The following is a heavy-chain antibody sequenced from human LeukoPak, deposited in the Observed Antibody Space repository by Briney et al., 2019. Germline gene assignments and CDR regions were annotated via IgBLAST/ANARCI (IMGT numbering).Heavy chain of an antibody. V-gene: IGHV4-34*01. D-gene: IGHD6-13*01. Sequence: PSETLSLTCAVYGGSFSGYYWSWIRQPPGKGLEWIGEINHSGSTNYNPSLESRVTISVDTSKNQFSLKLSSVTAADTAVYYCAQKGGAAPDYYYYMDVWGKGTTVTVSS. CDR1: GGSFSGYY. CDR3: AQKGGAAPDYYYYMDV. CDR2: INHSGST. J-gene: IGHJ6*03.